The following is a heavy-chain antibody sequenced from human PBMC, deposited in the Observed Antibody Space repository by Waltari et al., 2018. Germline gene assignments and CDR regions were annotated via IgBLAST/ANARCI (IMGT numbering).Heavy chain of an antibody. CDR2: SNQGETT. V-gene: IGHV4-34*01. Sequence: QVPLQQWGPGRLTPSETLSPTCVVNVGSFTAFYWTWVRQPPGKGLEWIGDSNQGETTQYNPSLRSRVTISVDRARNQISLTLTSVTAADTAVYYCARGQGEGADVWAQGTAVTVS. CDR1: VGSFTAFY. J-gene: IGHJ6*02. CDR3: ARGQGEGADV. D-gene: IGHD1-26*01.